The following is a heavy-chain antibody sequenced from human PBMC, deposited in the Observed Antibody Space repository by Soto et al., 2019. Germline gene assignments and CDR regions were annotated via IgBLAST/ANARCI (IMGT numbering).Heavy chain of an antibody. J-gene: IGHJ3*01. CDR2: LSYTGST. V-gene: IGHV4-30-4*01. D-gene: IGHD2-15*01. Sequence: QVLLQDSGPQLVRPSQALSLTCSVSGGPVRDAYSYWTWIRQPPGKGLEWMGYLSYTGSTYSNPSLRSRAAFSVNESTNTLPLCLTSVSASGTAVYSGARELVVGVFDLWGRGTLVTVSS. CDR3: ARELVVGVFDL. CDR1: GGPVRDAYSY.